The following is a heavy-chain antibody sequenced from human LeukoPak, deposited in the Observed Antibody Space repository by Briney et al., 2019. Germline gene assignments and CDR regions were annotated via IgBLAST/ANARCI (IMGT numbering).Heavy chain of an antibody. CDR3: ARARGYCSSTSCPFDP. Sequence: SETLSLTCSVSGGSISSYYWSWIRQPPGMGLEWIGYIYYSGSTNYNPSLESRVTMSVDTSKNQFSLKLSSVTAADTAVYYCARARGYCSSTSCPFDPWGQGTLVTVSS. V-gene: IGHV4-59*01. D-gene: IGHD2-2*01. J-gene: IGHJ5*02. CDR1: GGSISSYY. CDR2: IYYSGST.